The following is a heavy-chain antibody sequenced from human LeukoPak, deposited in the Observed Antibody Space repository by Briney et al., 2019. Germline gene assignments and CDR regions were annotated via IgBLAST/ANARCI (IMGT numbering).Heavy chain of an antibody. Sequence: PSETLSLTCAVYGGSFSGYYWSWIRQPPGKGLEWIGEINHSGSTNYNPSLKSRVTISVDTSKNQFSLKLSSVTAADTAVYYCARASAYSGYATIDYWGQGTLVTVSS. CDR1: GGSFSGYY. V-gene: IGHV4-34*01. D-gene: IGHD5-12*01. J-gene: IGHJ4*02. CDR3: ARASAYSGYATIDY. CDR2: INHSGST.